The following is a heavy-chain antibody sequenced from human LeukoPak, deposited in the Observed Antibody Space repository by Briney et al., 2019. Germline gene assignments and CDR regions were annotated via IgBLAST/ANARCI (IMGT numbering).Heavy chain of an antibody. Sequence: ASVKVSCKASGYTFTAYFMHWVRQAPGQGLEWMGWINLHSGGTSYAQNFQGRVTMTRDTSINTAYMELSSLGSDDTAVYYCARDPGSPTPIDYWGQGTLVAVSS. J-gene: IGHJ4*02. V-gene: IGHV1-2*02. CDR2: INLHSGGT. D-gene: IGHD3-10*01. CDR3: ARDPGSPTPIDY. CDR1: GYTFTAYF.